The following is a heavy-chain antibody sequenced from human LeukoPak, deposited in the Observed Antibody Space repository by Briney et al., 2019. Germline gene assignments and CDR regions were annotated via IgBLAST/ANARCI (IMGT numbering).Heavy chain of an antibody. CDR2: IYYSGNT. CDR3: ARHREDIVVVPFDY. Sequence: PPETLSLTCTVSGGSISSSSYYWGWIRQPPGKGLEWIGSIYYSGNTYYNPSLKSRVTISVDKSKNQFSLRLSSVTAADTAVYYRARHREDIVVVPFDYWGQGTLVTVPS. D-gene: IGHD2-2*01. CDR1: GGSISSSSYY. J-gene: IGHJ4*02. V-gene: IGHV4-39*01.